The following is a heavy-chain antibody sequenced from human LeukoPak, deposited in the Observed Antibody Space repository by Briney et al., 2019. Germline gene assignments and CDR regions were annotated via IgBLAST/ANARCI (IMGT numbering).Heavy chain of an antibody. Sequence: ASVKVSCKASGSTFSSYAISWVRQAPGQGLEWMGWISAYNGNTNYAQKLQGRVTMTTDTSTSTAYMELRSLRSDDPAVYYCARDPLGAVAGNWDYWGQGTLVTVSS. D-gene: IGHD6-19*01. V-gene: IGHV1-18*01. CDR3: ARDPLGAVAGNWDY. CDR2: ISAYNGNT. J-gene: IGHJ4*02. CDR1: GSTFSSYA.